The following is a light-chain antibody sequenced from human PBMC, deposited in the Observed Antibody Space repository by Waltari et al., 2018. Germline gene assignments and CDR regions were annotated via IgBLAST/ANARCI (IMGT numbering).Light chain of an antibody. CDR3: CSYAGTTDVIL. CDR1: SSDVGRYNY. Sequence: QSALTQPPSASGSPGQSITISCTGTSSDVGRYNYVSLYQHHPCKAPKLIIFDVTERPSGVPDRFSGSKSGNTASLTVSGLQAEDEADYYCCSYAGTTDVILFGGGTKLTVL. V-gene: IGLV2-8*01. CDR2: DVT. J-gene: IGLJ2*01.